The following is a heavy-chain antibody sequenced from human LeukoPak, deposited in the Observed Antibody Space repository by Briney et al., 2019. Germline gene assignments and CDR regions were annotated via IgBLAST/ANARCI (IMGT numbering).Heavy chain of an antibody. CDR3: AKEYSSSWYYFDY. Sequence: PGGSLRLSCAASGFTFSSYGIHWVRQAPGKGLEWVAFIRYDGSNKYYADSVKGRFTISRDNSKNTLYLQMNSLRAEDTAVYYCAKEYSSSWYYFDYWGQGTLVTVSS. J-gene: IGHJ4*02. V-gene: IGHV3-30*02. CDR1: GFTFSSYG. CDR2: IRYDGSNK. D-gene: IGHD6-13*01.